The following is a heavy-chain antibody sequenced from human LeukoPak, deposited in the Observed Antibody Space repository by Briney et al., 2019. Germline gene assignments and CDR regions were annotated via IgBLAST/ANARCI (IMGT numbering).Heavy chain of an antibody. CDR1: GFSLSTSGVG. V-gene: IGHV2-5*02. D-gene: IGHD2-15*01. Sequence: SGPTLVNPIQTLTLTCTFSGFSLSTSGVGVGWIRQPPGKALEWLALIYWDDDKRYSPSLKSRLTITKDTSKNQVVLTMTNMDPVDTATYYCAHRLHGWSCSGGSCYLSGGWFDPWGQGTLVTVSS. CDR2: IYWDDDK. J-gene: IGHJ5*02. CDR3: AHRLHGWSCSGGSCYLSGGWFDP.